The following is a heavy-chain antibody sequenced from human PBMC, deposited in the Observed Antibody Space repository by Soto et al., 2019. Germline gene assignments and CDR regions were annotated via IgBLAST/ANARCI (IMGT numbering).Heavy chain of an antibody. D-gene: IGHD3-22*01. J-gene: IGHJ4*02. Sequence: XAVKVAYKASGYTFTDYGGIWVRQAPGQGLEWMGWINVYSGTTNYFPKFQGRVTMTTDTSTNTLFMELRDLSPEDTAVYYCARGRRGYSYSSGHTHNYLDYCGQGALVTVSS. V-gene: IGHV1-18*01. CDR3: ARGRRGYSYSSGHTHNYLDY. CDR1: GYTFTDYG. CDR2: INVYSGTT.